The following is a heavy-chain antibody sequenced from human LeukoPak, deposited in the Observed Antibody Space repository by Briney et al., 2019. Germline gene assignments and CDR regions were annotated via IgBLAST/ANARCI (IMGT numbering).Heavy chain of an antibody. CDR3: AKERKPYCSGGSCYVPFDY. V-gene: IGHV3-30*18. D-gene: IGHD2-15*01. Sequence: GGSLRLSCAASGFTVSNNYMSWVRQAPGKGLEWVAVISYDGSNKYYADSVKGRFTISRDNSKNALYLQMNSLRAEDTAVYYCAKERKPYCSGGSCYVPFDYWGQGTLVTVSS. CDR1: GFTVSNNY. J-gene: IGHJ4*02. CDR2: ISYDGSNK.